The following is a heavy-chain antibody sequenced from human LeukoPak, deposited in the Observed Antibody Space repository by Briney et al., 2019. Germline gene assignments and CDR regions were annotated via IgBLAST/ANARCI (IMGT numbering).Heavy chain of an antibody. J-gene: IGHJ4*02. Sequence: ASVKVSCKASGYTFTCYYMHWVRQAPGQGLEWMGWINPNSGGTNYAQKFQGWVTMTRDTSLSTAYMELSRLRSDDTAVYYCARANRIAVAGPPAWWGQGTLVTVSS. CDR1: GYTFTCYY. CDR2: INPNSGGT. V-gene: IGHV1-2*04. CDR3: ARANRIAVAGPPAW. D-gene: IGHD6-19*01.